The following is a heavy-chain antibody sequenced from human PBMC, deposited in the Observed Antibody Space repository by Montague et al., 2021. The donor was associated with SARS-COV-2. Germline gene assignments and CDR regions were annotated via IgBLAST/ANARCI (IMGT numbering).Heavy chain of an antibody. Sequence: SLRLSCAASGFYAMSWVRQAPGKGPEWVSVISGSGGNTYYADSVKGRFTISRDNSKNTLYLQMNSLRAEDTAVYYCAKAPTMVRGVYFDYWGQGTLVTVSS. CDR1: GFYA. V-gene: IGHV3-23*01. CDR3: AKAPTMVRGVYFDY. CDR2: ISGSGGNT. D-gene: IGHD3-10*01. J-gene: IGHJ4*02.